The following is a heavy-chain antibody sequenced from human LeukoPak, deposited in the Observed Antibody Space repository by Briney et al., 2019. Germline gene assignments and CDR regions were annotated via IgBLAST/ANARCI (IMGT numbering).Heavy chain of an antibody. V-gene: IGHV1-69*04. Sequence: GASVKVSCKASGGTFSSYAISWVRQAPGQGLEWMGRIIPILGIANYAQKLQGRVTMTTDTSTSTAYMELRSLRSDDTAVYYCARDREGTVTTLVYWGQGTLVTVSS. J-gene: IGHJ4*02. CDR3: ARDREGTVTTLVY. CDR1: GGTFSSYA. D-gene: IGHD4-17*01. CDR2: IIPILGIA.